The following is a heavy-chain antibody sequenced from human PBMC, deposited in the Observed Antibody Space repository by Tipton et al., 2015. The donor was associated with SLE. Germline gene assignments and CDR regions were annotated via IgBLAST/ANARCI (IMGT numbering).Heavy chain of an antibody. CDR3: ARDAFDI. Sequence: TLSLTCTVSGGSISSGSYYWSWIRQPAGKGLEWIGYIYYSGSTNYNPSLKSRVTISVDTSKNQFSLKLSSVTAADTAVYYCARDAFDIWGQGTMVTVSS. CDR1: GGSISSGSYY. CDR2: IYYSGST. J-gene: IGHJ3*02. V-gene: IGHV4-61*10.